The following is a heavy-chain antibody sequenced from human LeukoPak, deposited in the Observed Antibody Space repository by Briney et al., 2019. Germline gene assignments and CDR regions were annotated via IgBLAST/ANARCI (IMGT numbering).Heavy chain of an antibody. D-gene: IGHD3-22*01. V-gene: IGHV1-69*06. CDR1: GGTFSSYA. Sequence: ASVKVSCKASGGTFSSYAISWVRQAPGQGLEWMGGIIPIFGTANYAQKFQGRVTITADKSTSTAYMELSSPRSEDTAVYYCARVPTMTSSGYYGWFDPWGQGTLVTVSS. CDR2: IIPIFGTA. CDR3: ARVPTMTSSGYYGWFDP. J-gene: IGHJ5*02.